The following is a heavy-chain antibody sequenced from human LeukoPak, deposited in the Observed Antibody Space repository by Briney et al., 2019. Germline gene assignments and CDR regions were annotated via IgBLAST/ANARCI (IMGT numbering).Heavy chain of an antibody. D-gene: IGHD2-15*01. CDR2: IYYSGST. V-gene: IGHV4-59*01. CDR3: ARDPSRRDRAYYYYMDV. CDR1: GGSISSYY. Sequence: PSETLSLTCTVSGGSISSYYWSWIRQPPGKGLEWIGYIYYSGSTNYNPSLKSRVTISVDTSKNQFSLKLSSVTAADTAVYYCARDPSRRDRAYYYYMDVWGKGTTVTVSS. J-gene: IGHJ6*03.